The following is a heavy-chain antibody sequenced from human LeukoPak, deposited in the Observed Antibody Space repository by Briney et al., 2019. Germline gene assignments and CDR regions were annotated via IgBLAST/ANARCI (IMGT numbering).Heavy chain of an antibody. Sequence: GGSLRLSCAASGFTFSSYSMNWVRQAPGKGLEWVSYISSSSSTIYYADSVKGRFTISRDNAKNSLYLQMNSLRAEDTAVYYCATGKRSGGSCYSDGWFDPWGQGTLVTVSS. CDR2: ISSSSSTI. CDR1: GFTFSSYS. CDR3: ATGKRSGGSCYSDGWFDP. V-gene: IGHV3-48*01. J-gene: IGHJ5*02. D-gene: IGHD2-15*01.